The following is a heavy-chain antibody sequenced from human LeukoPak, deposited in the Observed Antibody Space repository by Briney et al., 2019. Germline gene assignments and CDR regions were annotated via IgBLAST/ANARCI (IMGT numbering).Heavy chain of an antibody. CDR1: GYTFTSYG. Sequence: PEASVKVSYKASGYTFTSYGISWVRQAPGQGLEWMGWINPNSGGTNYAQKFQGRVTMTRDTSISTAYMELSRLRSDDTAVYYCARDGEYFDWLFRHDNYYYYMDVWGKGTTVTISS. CDR3: ARDGEYFDWLFRHDNYYYYMDV. D-gene: IGHD3-9*01. V-gene: IGHV1-2*02. J-gene: IGHJ6*03. CDR2: INPNSGGT.